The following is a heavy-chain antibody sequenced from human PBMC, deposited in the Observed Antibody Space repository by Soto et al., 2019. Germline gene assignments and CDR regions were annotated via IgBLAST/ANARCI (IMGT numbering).Heavy chain of an antibody. CDR2: IIPILGIA. CDR3: GRENGGSYLAGPNGMAV. CDR1: GGTFSSYT. J-gene: IGHJ6*02. D-gene: IGHD1-26*01. V-gene: IGHV1-69*08. Sequence: QVQLVQSGAEVKKPGSSVKVSCKASGGTFSSYTISWVRQAPGQGLEWMGRIIPILGIANYAQKFQGRVTITAKKPTSTAYGGLGSLRSGDTAVYYCGRENGGSYLAGPNGMAVGGQGTTVPASS.